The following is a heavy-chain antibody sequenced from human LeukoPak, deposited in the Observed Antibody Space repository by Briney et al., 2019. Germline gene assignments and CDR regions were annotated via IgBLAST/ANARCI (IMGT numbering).Heavy chain of an antibody. CDR2: IYYSGST. CDR1: GGSISSYY. CDR3: ARRTYFDL. J-gene: IGHJ2*01. V-gene: IGHV4-59*08. Sequence: SETLSLTCTVSGGSISSYYWSWVRQPPGKGLGWIGYIYYSGSTTYNPSLKSRVTISVDTSKNQFSLKLSSVTAADTAVYYCARRTYFDLWGRGTLVTVSS.